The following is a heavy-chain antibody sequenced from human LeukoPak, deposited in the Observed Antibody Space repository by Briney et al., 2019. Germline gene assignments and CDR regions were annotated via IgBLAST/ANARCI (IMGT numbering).Heavy chain of an antibody. J-gene: IGHJ6*03. D-gene: IGHD2-2*01. CDR1: GYTFTSYG. V-gene: IGHV1-18*01. CDR2: ISAYNGNT. CDR3: ARDGWAARYCSSTSCRTPPNEKTFMDV. Sequence: ASVKVSCKASGYTFTSYGISWVRQAPGQGLEWMGWISAYNGNTNYAQKFQGRVTMTTDTSASTAYMELRSLRSDDTAVYYCARDGWAARYCSSTSCRTPPNEKTFMDVWGKGTTVTVSS.